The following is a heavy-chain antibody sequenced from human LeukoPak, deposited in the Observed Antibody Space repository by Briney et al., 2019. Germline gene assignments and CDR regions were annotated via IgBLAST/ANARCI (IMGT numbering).Heavy chain of an antibody. CDR2: TYYTGST. J-gene: IGHJ6*02. CDR1: GGSISSRSYY. Sequence: SQTLSLTCSVSGGSISSRSYYWGWVHQPPGKGVEWIGSTYYTGSTYYNPSLRSRVSISGDTSKNQVSLKVNSVTAADTAVYYCARLGAAPGPPHYFYYGMDVWGQGTTVTVS. V-gene: IGHV4-39*01. CDR3: ARLGAAPGPPHYFYYGMDV. D-gene: IGHD6-13*01.